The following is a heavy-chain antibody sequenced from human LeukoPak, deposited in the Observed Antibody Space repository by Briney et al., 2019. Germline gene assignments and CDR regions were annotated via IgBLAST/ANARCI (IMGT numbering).Heavy chain of an antibody. J-gene: IGHJ4*02. CDR3: AKVLADSSSGY. CDR2: ISGSGRST. V-gene: IGHV3-23*01. D-gene: IGHD6-6*01. CDR1: GFTFSTYS. Sequence: PGGSLRLSCATYGFTFSTYSMTWVRQAPGKGLEWVSIISGSGRSTYYADSVKGRFTVSRDNSRNTLFLQMNSLRVEETAVYYCAKVLADSSSGYWGQGTLVTVSS.